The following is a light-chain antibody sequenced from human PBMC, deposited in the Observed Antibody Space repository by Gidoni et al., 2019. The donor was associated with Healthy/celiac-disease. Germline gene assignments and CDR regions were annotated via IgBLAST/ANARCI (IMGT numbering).Light chain of an antibody. CDR3: QQRRNWPLT. V-gene: IGKV3-11*01. J-gene: IGKJ4*01. CDR2: DAS. CDR1: QTISSY. Sequence: EFVLTQSPAILSLSPGERATLSCRASQTISSYLAWYQQKPGQAPRLLIYDASNRATGIPARFSGSGSGTDFTLTICSLEPEDFAVYFCQQRRNWPLTFGGGTKVEIK.